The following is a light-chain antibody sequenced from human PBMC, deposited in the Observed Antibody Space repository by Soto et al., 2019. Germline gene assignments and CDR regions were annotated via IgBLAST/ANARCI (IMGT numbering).Light chain of an antibody. Sequence: EIVVTQSPVTLSVSPGERATLSCRASQSVRSNLAWYQQKPGQAPRLLIYGASTRATGIPGRFSGSGSGTEFTLTISGRQSEDFAVYYCQQYNNWPLTFGGGTKVEIK. V-gene: IGKV3-15*01. CDR1: QSVRSN. CDR3: QQYNNWPLT. CDR2: GAS. J-gene: IGKJ4*01.